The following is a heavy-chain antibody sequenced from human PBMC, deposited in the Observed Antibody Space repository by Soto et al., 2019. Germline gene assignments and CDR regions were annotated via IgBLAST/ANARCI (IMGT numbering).Heavy chain of an antibody. D-gene: IGHD6-6*01. CDR1: GYTFTSYA. Sequence: ASVKVSCKASGYTFTSYAMHWVRQAPGQRLEWMGWINAGNGNTKYSQRFQGRVTITRDTSASTAYMELSSLRSEDTAVYYCASQAARPGDYYYMDVWGKGTTVTSP. CDR3: ASQAARPGDYYYMDV. CDR2: INAGNGNT. J-gene: IGHJ6*03. V-gene: IGHV1-3*01.